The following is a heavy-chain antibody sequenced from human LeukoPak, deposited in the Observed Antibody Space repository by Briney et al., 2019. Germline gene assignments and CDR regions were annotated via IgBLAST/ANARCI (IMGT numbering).Heavy chain of an antibody. Sequence: ASVKVSCKASGYTFTSYDINWVRQATGQGLEWMGWMNPNSGNTGYAQKFQGRVTITRNTSISTAYMELSSLRSEDTAVYYCAREGGYSYGHYYYYYYMDVWGKGTTVTVSS. J-gene: IGHJ6*03. CDR3: AREGGYSYGHYYYYYYMDV. CDR1: GYTFTSYD. D-gene: IGHD5-18*01. CDR2: MNPNSGNT. V-gene: IGHV1-8*03.